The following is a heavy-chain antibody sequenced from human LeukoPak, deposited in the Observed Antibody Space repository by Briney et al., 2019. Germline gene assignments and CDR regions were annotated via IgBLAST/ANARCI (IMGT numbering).Heavy chain of an antibody. CDR1: GFTFSSYW. CDR3: ARRGDGGRSFDY. CDR2: INSDGSST. V-gene: IGHV3-74*01. D-gene: IGHD4-23*01. J-gene: IGHJ4*02. Sequence: TGGSLRLSCAASGFTFSSYWMHWVRQAPGKGLVWVSRINSDGSSTSYADSVKGRFTISRDNAKNMLYLQMSSLRAEDTAVYYCARRGDGGRSFDYWGQGTLVTVSS.